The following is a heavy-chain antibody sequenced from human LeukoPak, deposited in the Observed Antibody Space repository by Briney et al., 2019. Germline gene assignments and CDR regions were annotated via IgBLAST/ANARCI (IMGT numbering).Heavy chain of an antibody. D-gene: IGHD3-22*01. V-gene: IGHV1-2*04. CDR3: ASTYYYDTSYGMDV. Sequence: ASVKVSCKASGYTFTGYYMHWVRQAPRQGLEWMGWINPNSGGTNYAQKFQGWVTMTRDTSISTAYMELRRLRSDDTAVYYCASTYYYDTSYGMDVWGQGTTVTVSS. CDR2: INPNSGGT. J-gene: IGHJ6*02. CDR1: GYTFTGYY.